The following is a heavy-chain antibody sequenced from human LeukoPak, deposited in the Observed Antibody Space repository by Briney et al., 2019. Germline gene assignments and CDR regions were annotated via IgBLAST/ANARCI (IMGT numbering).Heavy chain of an antibody. V-gene: IGHV4-39*01. CDR1: GGSISSSSYY. Sequence: SETLSLTCTVSGGSISSSSYYWGWIRQPPGKGLEWIGSIYYSGSTYYNPSLKSRVTISVGTSKNQFSLKLSSVTAADTAVYYCARTYYDFWSGYYFFDYWGQGTLVTVSS. J-gene: IGHJ4*02. CDR2: IYYSGST. CDR3: ARTYYDFWSGYYFFDY. D-gene: IGHD3-3*01.